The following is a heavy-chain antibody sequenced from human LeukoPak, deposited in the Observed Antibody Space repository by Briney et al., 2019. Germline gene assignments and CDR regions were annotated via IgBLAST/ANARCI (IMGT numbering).Heavy chain of an antibody. Sequence: PSETLSLTCTVSGGSISSSSYYWGWIRQPPGKGLEWIGSIYYSGSTYYNPSLKSRVTISVDTSKNQFSLKLSSVTAADTAVYYCARKGIAVAGTDFDYWGQGTLVTVSS. D-gene: IGHD6-19*01. CDR1: GGSISSSSYY. CDR2: IYYSGST. V-gene: IGHV4-39*07. CDR3: ARKGIAVAGTDFDY. J-gene: IGHJ4*02.